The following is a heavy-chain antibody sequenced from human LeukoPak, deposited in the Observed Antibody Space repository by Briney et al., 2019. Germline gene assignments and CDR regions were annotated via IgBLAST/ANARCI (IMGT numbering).Heavy chain of an antibody. V-gene: IGHV3-9*03. CDR1: GFTFDDYA. D-gene: IGHD1-1*01. CDR3: AIATWKGVY. J-gene: IGHJ4*02. Sequence: PGRSLRLSCAASGFTFDDYAMHWVRQAPGKGLEWVSGISWKSGSIGYADSVKGRFTISRDNAKNSLFLQMNSLRAEDMALYYCAIATWKGVYWGQGTLVTVSS. CDR2: ISWKSGSI.